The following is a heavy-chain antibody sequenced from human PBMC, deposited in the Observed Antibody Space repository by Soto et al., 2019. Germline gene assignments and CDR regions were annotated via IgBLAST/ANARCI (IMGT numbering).Heavy chain of an antibody. CDR1: GFTFSSYG. J-gene: IGHJ6*02. CDR3: AKDTITMIPYYGMDV. Sequence: LRLSCAASGFTFSSYGMHWVRQAPGKGLEWVAVISYDGSNKYYADSVKGRFTISRDNSKNTLYLQMNSLRAEDTAVYYCAKDTITMIPYYGMDVWGQGTTVTVSS. D-gene: IGHD3-22*01. CDR2: ISYDGSNK. V-gene: IGHV3-30*18.